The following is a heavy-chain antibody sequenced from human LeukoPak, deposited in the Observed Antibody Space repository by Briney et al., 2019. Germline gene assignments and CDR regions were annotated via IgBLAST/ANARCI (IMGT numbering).Heavy chain of an antibody. D-gene: IGHD3-22*01. CDR3: ARNMIPTSLDAFDI. CDR1: GFTFSSYA. Sequence: GGSLRLSCAASGFTFSSYAMHWVRQAPGKGLEWVAVISYDGSNKYYADSVKGRFTISRDNSKNTLYLQMNSLRAEDTAVYYCARNMIPTSLDAFDIWGQGTMVTVSS. CDR2: ISYDGSNK. V-gene: IGHV3-30-3*01. J-gene: IGHJ3*02.